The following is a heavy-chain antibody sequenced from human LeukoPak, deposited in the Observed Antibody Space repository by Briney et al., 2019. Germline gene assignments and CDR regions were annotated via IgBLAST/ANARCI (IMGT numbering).Heavy chain of an antibody. D-gene: IGHD5-12*01. CDR1: GDSFTSVTDY. V-gene: IGHV4-39*07. CDR3: ARERVATIDFDY. CDR2: GDYSGGT. J-gene: IGHJ4*02. Sequence: SETLSLTCTVSGDSFTSVTDYWAWIRQPPGKGLEWIASGDYSGGTYYNPSLESRVAISADMSKNQISLKLTSVTGADTVVYYCARERVATIDFDYWGQGTLVTVSS.